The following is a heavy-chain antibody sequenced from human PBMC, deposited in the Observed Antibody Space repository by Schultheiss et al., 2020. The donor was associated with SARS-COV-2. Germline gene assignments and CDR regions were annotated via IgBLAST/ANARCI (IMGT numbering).Heavy chain of an antibody. D-gene: IGHD7-27*01. Sequence: GGSLRLSCAASGFTFSSYAMSWVRQAPGKGLEWLSYISSESATIFYTDSVKGRFTISRDNAKNSLYLHMNGLRDEDTAVYYCVRESITGDRDFDCWGQGTLVTVSS. V-gene: IGHV3-48*02. CDR3: VRESITGDRDFDC. J-gene: IGHJ4*02. CDR1: GFTFSSYA. CDR2: ISSESATI.